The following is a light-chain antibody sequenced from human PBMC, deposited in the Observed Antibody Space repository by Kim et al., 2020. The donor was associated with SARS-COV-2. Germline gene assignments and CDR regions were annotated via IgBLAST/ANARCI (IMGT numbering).Light chain of an antibody. CDR3: QQSTGAPYT. J-gene: IGKJ2*01. CDR2: SAS. CDR1: RGISNY. Sequence: SASVGDRVTISCRASRGISNYLAWYQQKPGTVPKLLIYSASTLQSGVPSRFSGSGFGTDFTLNISSLQPEDVGTYYCQQSTGAPYTFGQGTKLEI. V-gene: IGKV1-27*01.